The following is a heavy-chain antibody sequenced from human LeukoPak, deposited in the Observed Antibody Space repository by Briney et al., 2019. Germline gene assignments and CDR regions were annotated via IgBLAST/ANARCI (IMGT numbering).Heavy chain of an antibody. D-gene: IGHD2-21*02. Sequence: PGGSLRLSCAASGFSFRSYSMNWVRQAPGKGLEWVSSISSSSSDIYYADSVKGRFTISRDNAKKSLYLQMNSLRAEDTAVYYCAREGCGGDCYMHYYGMDVWGQGTTVTVSS. CDR3: AREGCGGDCYMHYYGMDV. CDR1: GFSFRSYS. V-gene: IGHV3-21*01. J-gene: IGHJ6*02. CDR2: ISSSSSDI.